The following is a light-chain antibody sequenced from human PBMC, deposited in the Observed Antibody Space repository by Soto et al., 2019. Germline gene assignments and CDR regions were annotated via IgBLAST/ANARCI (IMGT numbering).Light chain of an antibody. CDR1: QSVSSN. V-gene: IGKV3-15*01. J-gene: IGKJ1*01. CDR2: GAS. Sequence: EIVMTQSPATLSMSLGERATLSCRASQSVSSNLAWYQQKPGQAPRLLIYGASTRATGIPARFSGSGSGTEFTLAISSLQSEDFAVYCCQQYNNWPPTFGQGTKVDIK. CDR3: QQYNNWPPT.